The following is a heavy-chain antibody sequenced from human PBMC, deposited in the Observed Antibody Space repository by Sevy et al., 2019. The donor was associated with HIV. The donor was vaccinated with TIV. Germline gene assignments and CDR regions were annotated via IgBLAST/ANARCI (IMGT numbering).Heavy chain of an antibody. Sequence: GPVKVSCKASGDTFNNYHVHWVRQAPGQGLEWMGIINPSGGTTSYAQKFQGRVTMTRDTSTSTVYMELSSLRSEDTAVYYCARAPSWYDSSGYNALDIWGQGTMVTVSS. CDR2: INPSGGTT. CDR3: ARAPSWYDSSGYNALDI. V-gene: IGHV1-46*02. CDR1: GDTFNNYH. J-gene: IGHJ3*02. D-gene: IGHD3-22*01.